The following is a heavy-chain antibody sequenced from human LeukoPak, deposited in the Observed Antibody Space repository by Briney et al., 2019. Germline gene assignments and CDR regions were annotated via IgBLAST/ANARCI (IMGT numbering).Heavy chain of an antibody. D-gene: IGHD6-19*01. V-gene: IGHV3-11*01. CDR3: ARTSIGWYTFDY. CDR1: GFTFSDYY. CDR2: ISRSGSTI. J-gene: IGHJ4*02. Sequence: GGSLRLSCAASGFTFSDYYMSWIRQAPGKELEWLSYISRSGSTIYYAESVKGRFTISRDNAKNPLYLQMNSLRAEDTAVYYCARTSIGWYTFDYWGQGALVTVSS.